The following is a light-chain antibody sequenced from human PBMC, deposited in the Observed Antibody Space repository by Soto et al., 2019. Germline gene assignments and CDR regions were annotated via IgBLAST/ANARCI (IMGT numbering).Light chain of an antibody. CDR3: SSYTRSTTDV. J-gene: IGLJ1*01. Sequence: QSALTQPASVSGSPGQSITISCTGTSSDVGGYNYVSWYQQHPGKAPKIIIYHVNNRPSGVSNRFSGSKSGNTASLTISGLQAEDEADYYCSSYTRSTTDVFGTGTKVTVL. V-gene: IGLV2-14*01. CDR2: HVN. CDR1: SSDVGGYNY.